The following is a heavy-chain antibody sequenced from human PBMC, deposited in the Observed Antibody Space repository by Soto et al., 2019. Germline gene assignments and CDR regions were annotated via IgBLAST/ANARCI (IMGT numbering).Heavy chain of an antibody. D-gene: IGHD5-12*01. CDR1: GGPMSNYY. Sequence: PSETLSLTCTISGGPMSNYYCSWFRQPPGQGLEWIGYLYYGGRANYNPSLNSRVTISADTSKNQFSLSLSSVTAADTAVYYCARGVRDDYVLDYWGQGTLVTVSS. V-gene: IGHV4-59*12. CDR3: ARGVRDDYVLDY. CDR2: LYYGGRA. J-gene: IGHJ4*02.